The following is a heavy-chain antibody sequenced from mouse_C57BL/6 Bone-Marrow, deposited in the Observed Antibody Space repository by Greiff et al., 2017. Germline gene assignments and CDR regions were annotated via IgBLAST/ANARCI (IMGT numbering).Heavy chain of an antibody. Sequence: QVQLQQSGAELVKPGASVKLSCKASGYTFTSYCISWVKQRTGQGLEWIGEIYPGSGSTNYNEKFKGKATLTADTSSSTAYMQLRSLTSEDSAVYYCARGYGSLDYWGQGTTLTVSS. V-gene: IGHV1-81*01. J-gene: IGHJ2*01. CDR1: GYTFTSYC. CDR3: ARGYGSLDY. CDR2: IYPGSGST. D-gene: IGHD1-1*02.